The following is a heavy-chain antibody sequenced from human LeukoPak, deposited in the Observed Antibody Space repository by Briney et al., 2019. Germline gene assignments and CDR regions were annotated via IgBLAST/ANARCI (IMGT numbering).Heavy chain of an antibody. D-gene: IGHD7-27*01. V-gene: IGHV3-7*01. Sequence: GSLRLSCAASGFTFSSYWMTWVRQAPGKGLEWLANIKQDGGEKYYVDSVKGRFTISRDNAKNSLYMQMNSLRAEDTAVYYCARDLITGAPGADYWGQGTLATVSS. CDR2: IKQDGGEK. J-gene: IGHJ4*02. CDR1: GFTFSSYW. CDR3: ARDLITGAPGADY.